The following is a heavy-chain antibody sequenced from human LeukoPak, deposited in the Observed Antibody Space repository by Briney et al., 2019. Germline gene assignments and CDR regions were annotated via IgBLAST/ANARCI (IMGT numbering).Heavy chain of an antibody. Sequence: PGGSLRLSCAASGFTFSNYSMAWVRQAPGKGLEWVSFISSSSSYIYYADSVKGRFTISRDSPKNTLFLQMNSLRAEDTAVYYCARDQSMSYSVDYWGQGTLVTVSS. J-gene: IGHJ4*02. CDR2: ISSSSSYI. CDR1: GFTFSNYS. CDR3: ARDQSMSYSVDY. D-gene: IGHD2-21*01. V-gene: IGHV3-21*01.